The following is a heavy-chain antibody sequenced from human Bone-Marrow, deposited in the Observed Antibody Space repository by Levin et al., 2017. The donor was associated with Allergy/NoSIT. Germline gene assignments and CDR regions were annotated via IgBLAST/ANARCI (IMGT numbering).Heavy chain of an antibody. CDR1: GFSFHSFT. J-gene: IGHJ4*02. D-gene: IGHD1-26*01. CDR2: ISSSSRQV. CDR3: ARLSGAFRLDY. Sequence: LSLTCAASGFSFHSFTMNWVRQAPGKGLEWVSYISSSSRQVYYGESLKGRFTISRDNAGNSVYLQMNSLRAEDTAVYYCARLSGAFRLDYWGQGILVTVSS. V-gene: IGHV3-21*01.